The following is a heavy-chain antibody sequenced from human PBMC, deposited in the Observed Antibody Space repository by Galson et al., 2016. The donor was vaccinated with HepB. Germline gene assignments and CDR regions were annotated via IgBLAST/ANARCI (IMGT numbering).Heavy chain of an antibody. D-gene: IGHD6-19*01. V-gene: IGHV3-23*01. CDR3: AKAPSGWSYYFYY. Sequence: SLRLSCAASGLTFSCYGMSWVRQAPGKGLEWVSTMSGSGGTTYYADSVKGRFTISSANSRNTVFLQMNSPTAEDTAVYYCAKAPSGWSYYFYYGGQGILVTVSS. J-gene: IGHJ4*02. CDR1: GLTFSCYG. CDR2: MSGSGGTT.